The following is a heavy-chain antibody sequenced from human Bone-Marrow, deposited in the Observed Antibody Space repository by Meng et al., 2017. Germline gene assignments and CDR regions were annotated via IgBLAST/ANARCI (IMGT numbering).Heavy chain of an antibody. Sequence: QVRLVESGGGVVQPGRSLRLSCAASGFTFSSYAMHWVRQAPGKGLEWVAVISYDGSNKYYADSVKGRFTISRDNSKNTLYLQMNSLRAEDTAVYYCARDSGFDYWGQGTLVTVSS. V-gene: IGHV3-30*04. D-gene: IGHD7-27*01. J-gene: IGHJ4*02. CDR2: ISYDGSNK. CDR1: GFTFSSYA. CDR3: ARDSGFDY.